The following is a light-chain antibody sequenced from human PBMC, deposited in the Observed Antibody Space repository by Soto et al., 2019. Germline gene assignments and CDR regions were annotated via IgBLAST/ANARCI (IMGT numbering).Light chain of an antibody. CDR1: SSDVGGYNY. CDR3: SSYTSSSTLYV. J-gene: IGLJ1*01. CDR2: DVS. V-gene: IGLV2-14*01. Sequence: QSVLTQPASVSGSPGQSITISCTGTSSDVGGYNYVSWYQQHPGKAPKLMIYDVSNRPSGVSNRFSGSKSGNTASLTISGXQAXXXADYYCSSYTSSSTLYVFGTGTKVTVL.